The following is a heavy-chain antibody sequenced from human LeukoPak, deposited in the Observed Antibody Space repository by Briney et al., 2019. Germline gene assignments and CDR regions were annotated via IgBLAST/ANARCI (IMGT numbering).Heavy chain of an antibody. CDR2: IKQDGSEK. D-gene: IGHD2-8*01. J-gene: IGHJ4*02. Sequence: GGSLRLSCAASGFTLSSYWMSWVRQAPGKGLEWVAKIKQDGSEKYYVDSVKGRFTISRDNAKNSLYLQMNSLGAEETAVYYCARARLQYCTNGVCFYPDYWGQGTLVTVSS. V-gene: IGHV3-7*01. CDR3: ARARLQYCTNGVCFYPDY. CDR1: GFTLSSYW.